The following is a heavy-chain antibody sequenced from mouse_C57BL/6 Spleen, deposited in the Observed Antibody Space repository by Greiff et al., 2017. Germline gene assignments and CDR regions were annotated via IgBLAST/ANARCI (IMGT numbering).Heavy chain of an antibody. CDR2: IYPGNSDT. CDR1: GYTFTSYW. V-gene: IGHV1-5*01. D-gene: IGHD1-1*01. CDR3: TRLLYYYGSSPYYFDY. J-gene: IGHJ2*01. Sequence: EVQLQQSGTVLARPGASVKMSCKTSGYTFTSYWMHWVKQRPGQGLEWIGAIYPGNSDTSYNQKFKGKAKLTAVTSASTAYMELSSLTNEDSAVYYCTRLLYYYGSSPYYFDYWGQGTTLTVSS.